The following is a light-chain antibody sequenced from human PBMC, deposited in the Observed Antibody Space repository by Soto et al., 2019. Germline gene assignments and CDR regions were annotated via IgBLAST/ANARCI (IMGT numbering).Light chain of an antibody. J-gene: IGLJ2*01. CDR2: QVS. Sequence: QSALTQPPSASGSPGQSVTISCTGTSGDVGAYDYVSGYQQHPGKAPKLMIYQVSQRPSGVPDRFSGSKSGNTASLTVSGLQTEDEADYFCCSYTGGNSVVFGGGTKLTVL. CDR3: CSYTGGNSVV. CDR1: SGDVGAYDY. V-gene: IGLV2-8*01.